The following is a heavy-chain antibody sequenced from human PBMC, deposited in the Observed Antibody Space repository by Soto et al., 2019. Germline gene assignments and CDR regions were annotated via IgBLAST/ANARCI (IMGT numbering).Heavy chain of an antibody. V-gene: IGHV3-21*01. CDR1: GFTFSSYS. D-gene: IGHD3-22*01. CDR2: ISSSSSYI. Sequence: EVQLVESGGGLFKPGGSLRLSCAASGFTFSSYSMNWVRQAPGKGLEWVSSISSSSSYIYYADSVKGRFTISRDNAKNSLYQQMNSLRAEDTAVYYCASHPRDSSGYWYYIDYWGQGTLVTVSS. CDR3: ASHPRDSSGYWYYIDY. J-gene: IGHJ4*02.